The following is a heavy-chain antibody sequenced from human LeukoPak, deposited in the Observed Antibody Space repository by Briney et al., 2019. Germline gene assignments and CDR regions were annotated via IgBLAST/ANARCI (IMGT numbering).Heavy chain of an antibody. CDR3: ARDSRRLAGTGIDY. CDR2: ISAYNGNT. J-gene: IGHJ4*02. Sequence: ASVKVSCKASGYTFTSYGISWVRRAPGQGLEWMGWISAYNGNTNYAQKLQGRVTMTTDTSTSTAYMELRSLRSDDTAVYYCARDSRRLAGTGIDYWGQGTLVTVSS. V-gene: IGHV1-18*01. CDR1: GYTFTSYG. D-gene: IGHD6-13*01.